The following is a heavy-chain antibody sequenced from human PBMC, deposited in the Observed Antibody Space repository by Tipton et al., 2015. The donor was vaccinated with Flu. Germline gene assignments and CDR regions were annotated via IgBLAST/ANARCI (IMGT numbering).Heavy chain of an antibody. D-gene: IGHD4-17*01. CDR3: ARDYGDFNWFDP. Sequence: TLSLTCSVSGQSLGSGYVWAWIRQPPGKGLEWIGNIYSSGSTYYNLSLKSRVTISADTSQNQFSLKLTSVSAADTAVYYCARDYGDFNWFDPWGQGTLVTVSS. CDR1: GQSLGSGYV. CDR2: IYSSGST. V-gene: IGHV4-38-2*02. J-gene: IGHJ5*02.